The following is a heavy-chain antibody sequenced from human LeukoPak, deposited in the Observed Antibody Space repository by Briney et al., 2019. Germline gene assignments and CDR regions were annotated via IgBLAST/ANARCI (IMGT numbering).Heavy chain of an antibody. D-gene: IGHD3-22*01. Sequence: GASVKVSCKASGYTFTSYGISWVRQAPGQGLEWMGWISAYNGYTKYAEKLQGRVTMTTDTSTSTAYMELRSLRSDDTAVYHCARAKYDSSGYYWFDPWGQGTLVTVSS. CDR2: ISAYNGYT. J-gene: IGHJ5*02. CDR1: GYTFTSYG. CDR3: ARAKYDSSGYYWFDP. V-gene: IGHV1-18*01.